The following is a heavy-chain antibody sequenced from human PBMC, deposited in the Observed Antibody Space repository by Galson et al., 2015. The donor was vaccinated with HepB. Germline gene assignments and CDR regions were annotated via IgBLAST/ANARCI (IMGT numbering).Heavy chain of an antibody. J-gene: IGHJ6*02. Sequence: SLRLSCAASGFTFSSYGMHWVRQAPGKGLEWVAVISYDGSNKYYADSVKGRFTISRDNSKNTLYLQMNSLRAEDTAVYYCAKDLEYSNSPHPGMDVWGQGTTVTVSS. D-gene: IGHD6-6*01. CDR1: GFTFSSYG. V-gene: IGHV3-30*18. CDR2: ISYDGSNK. CDR3: AKDLEYSNSPHPGMDV.